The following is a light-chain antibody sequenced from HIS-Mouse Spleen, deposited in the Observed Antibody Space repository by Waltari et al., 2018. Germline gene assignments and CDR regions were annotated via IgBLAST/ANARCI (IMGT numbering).Light chain of an antibody. Sequence: QSALTQPPSASGAPGQSVTIPCTGTSSDVGGYNYVSWYQQHPGKAPNLMIYEVSKRPSGVPDRFSGSKSGNTASLTVSGLQAEDEADYYCSSYAGSNVVFGGGTKLTVL. CDR1: SSDVGGYNY. CDR3: SSYAGSNVV. V-gene: IGLV2-8*01. CDR2: EVS. J-gene: IGLJ2*01.